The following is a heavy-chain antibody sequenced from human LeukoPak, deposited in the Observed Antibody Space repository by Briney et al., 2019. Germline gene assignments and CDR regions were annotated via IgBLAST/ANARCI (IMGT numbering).Heavy chain of an antibody. Sequence: SQTLSLTCAVSGGSISSGGYSWSWIRQPPGKGLEWIGYIYHSGSTYYNPSLKSRVTILVDRSKDQFSLKLSSVTAADTAVYYCARGIHYYDSSGYYNYFDYWGQGTLVTVSS. J-gene: IGHJ4*02. D-gene: IGHD3-22*01. CDR1: GGSISSGGYS. CDR2: IYHSGST. CDR3: ARGIHYYDSSGYYNYFDY. V-gene: IGHV4-30-2*01.